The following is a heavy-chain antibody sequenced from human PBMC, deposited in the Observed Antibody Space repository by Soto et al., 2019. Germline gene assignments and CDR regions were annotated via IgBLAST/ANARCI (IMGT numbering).Heavy chain of an antibody. Sequence: PGGSLRLSCAASGFTFSSYAMSLVRPAPGKGLEWVSAISGSGGSTYYADSVKGRFTISRDNSKNTLYLQMNSLRAEDTAVYYCAKDYIVPAATSPPFDYWGQGTMVTVSS. J-gene: IGHJ4*03. CDR1: GFTFSSYA. CDR2: ISGSGGST. D-gene: IGHD2-2*01. V-gene: IGHV3-23*01. CDR3: AKDYIVPAATSPPFDY.